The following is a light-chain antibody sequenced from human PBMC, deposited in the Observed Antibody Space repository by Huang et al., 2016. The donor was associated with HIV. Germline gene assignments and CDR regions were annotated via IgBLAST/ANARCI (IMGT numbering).Light chain of an antibody. V-gene: IGKV3-15*01. CDR3: QQYNNWPPIT. J-gene: IGKJ5*01. CDR1: QSVSSN. Sequence: EIMMTQSPATLSVSPGERATLSCRASQSVSSNLAWYQQKPGQAPRLLIYSASTRATCSPPRFSGSGSGTEFSLTISSLQSEDLAVYYCQQYNNWPPITFGQGTRLEIK. CDR2: SAS.